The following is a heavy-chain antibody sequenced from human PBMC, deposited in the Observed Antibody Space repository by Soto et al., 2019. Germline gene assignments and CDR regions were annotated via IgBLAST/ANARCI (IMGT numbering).Heavy chain of an antibody. Sequence: GGSLRLSCTASGFTFSDYAMSWVRQAPGKGLEWVAAITGSGSCKYYADSVKGRFTISRDSSKNTLYLQMNSLRAEDTAVYYCARGANDDSSGWSDDDAFDIWGQGTMVTVSS. V-gene: IGHV3-23*01. CDR1: GFTFSDYA. J-gene: IGHJ3*02. CDR3: ARGANDDSSGWSDDDAFDI. D-gene: IGHD6-19*01. CDR2: ITGSGSCK.